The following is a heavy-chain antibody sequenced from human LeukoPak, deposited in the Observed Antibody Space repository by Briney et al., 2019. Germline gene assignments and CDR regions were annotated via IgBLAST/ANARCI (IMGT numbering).Heavy chain of an antibody. J-gene: IGHJ3*02. Sequence: ASVKVSCKASGYSFSGYYIHWLRQAPGQGLDWMGWVNPSNGGTNYAQKFQGRVTMTSDTSINTAYMELTGLRSDDTAMYYCARDFISMIGGDVFDMWAQGTMVTVPS. V-gene: IGHV1-2*02. CDR2: VNPSNGGT. CDR1: GYSFSGYY. CDR3: ARDFISMIGGDVFDM. D-gene: IGHD3-22*01.